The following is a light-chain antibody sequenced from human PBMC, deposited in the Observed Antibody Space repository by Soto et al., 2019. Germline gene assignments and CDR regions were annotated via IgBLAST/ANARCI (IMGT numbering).Light chain of an antibody. CDR2: TAS. CDR3: QESYSSPFT. Sequence: DIQMTQSPSSLSASIGDRVIITCRTSQNVSTFLNWYRHKPGEAPRLLIYTASTLHGWVPSRFSGSGSGTEFTLTISSLQPEDFATYYCQESYSSPFTIGPGTKVDIK. V-gene: IGKV1-39*01. CDR1: QNVSTF. J-gene: IGKJ3*01.